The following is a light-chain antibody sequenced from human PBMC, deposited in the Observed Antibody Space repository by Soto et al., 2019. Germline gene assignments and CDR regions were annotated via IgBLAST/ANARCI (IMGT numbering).Light chain of an antibody. CDR2: GAS. V-gene: IGKV3-15*01. CDR3: QQYNNWWT. J-gene: IGKJ1*01. Sequence: EIVMTQSPATLSVSPGERATLSCRASQSVRSSFLAWYQQKPGQAPRLLIYGASTRATGIPARFSGSGSGTEFTLTISSLQSEDFAVYYCQQYNNWWTFGQGTKVDI. CDR1: QSVRSSF.